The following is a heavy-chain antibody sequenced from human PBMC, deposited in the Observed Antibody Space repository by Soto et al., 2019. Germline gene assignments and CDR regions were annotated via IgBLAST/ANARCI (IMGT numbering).Heavy chain of an antibody. Sequence: GGSLRLSCAASGFTFSSYGMHWVRQAPGKGLEWVAVISYDGSNKYYADSVKGRFTISRDNSKNTLYLQMNSLRAEDTAVYYCAKVAHIINDYSNNWFDPWGQGTLVTVSS. V-gene: IGHV3-30*18. CDR2: ISYDGSNK. J-gene: IGHJ5*02. CDR1: GFTFSSYG. D-gene: IGHD4-4*01. CDR3: AKVAHIINDYSNNWFDP.